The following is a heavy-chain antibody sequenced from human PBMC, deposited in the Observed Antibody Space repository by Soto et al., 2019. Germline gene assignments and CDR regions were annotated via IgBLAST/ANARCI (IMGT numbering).Heavy chain of an antibody. CDR3: ARHKVDGPPTFFDY. CDR2: IFFNVNT. D-gene: IGHD1-26*01. CDR1: GVSISSYY. J-gene: IGHJ4*02. V-gene: IGHV4-59*08. Sequence: SETLSLTCTVSGVSISSYYWSWIRQPPGKGLEWIGYIFFNVNTNYNPSLRSRVTISVETSKNRFSLKLISVTAADTAVYYCARHKVDGPPTFFDYWGQGALVTVSS.